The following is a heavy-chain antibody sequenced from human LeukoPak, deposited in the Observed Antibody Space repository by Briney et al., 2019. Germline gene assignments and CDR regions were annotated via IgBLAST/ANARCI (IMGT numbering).Heavy chain of an antibody. CDR1: GVSISSYY. CDR2: IYYSGSN. V-gene: IGHV4-59*01. CDR3: ARDSSGYYHWFDP. D-gene: IGHD3-22*01. Sequence: PSETLSLTCTVSGVSISSYYWSWIRQAPGKGLEWVGYIYYSGSNNYNPSLKSRVTISVDTSKNQLSLKLSSVTAADTAVYYCARDSSGYYHWFDPWGRGTLVTVSS. J-gene: IGHJ5*02.